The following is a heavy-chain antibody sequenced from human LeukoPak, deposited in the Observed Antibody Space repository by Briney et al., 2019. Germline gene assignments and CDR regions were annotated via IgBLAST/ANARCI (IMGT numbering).Heavy chain of an antibody. D-gene: IGHD3-22*01. CDR3: ARIDDTSGHQLDWHFDL. V-gene: IGHV4-59*01. CDR2: IYYSGST. J-gene: IGHJ2*01. CDR1: GGSFSSYY. Sequence: SETLSLTCAVYGGSFSSYYWSCIRQPPGKGLEWIGYIYYSGSTNYNPSLKSRVTISVDTSKNQFSLKMTSVTAADAAVYYCARIDDTSGHQLDWHFDLWGRGTLVTVSS.